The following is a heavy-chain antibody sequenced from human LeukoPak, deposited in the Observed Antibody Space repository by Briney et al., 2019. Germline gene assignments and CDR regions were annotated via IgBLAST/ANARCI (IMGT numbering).Heavy chain of an antibody. D-gene: IGHD3-22*01. Sequence: SQTLSLTCAISGDSVSSNIAAWGWIRQSPSRGLGWLGRTYYRSKWYNDYAVSVKSRITINSDTSKNHFSLQLNSVTPDDTAVYYCARSDGSGKNWFDPWGQGTLVTVSS. J-gene: IGHJ5*02. CDR1: GDSVSSNIAA. V-gene: IGHV6-1*01. CDR2: TYYRSKWYN. CDR3: ARSDGSGKNWFDP.